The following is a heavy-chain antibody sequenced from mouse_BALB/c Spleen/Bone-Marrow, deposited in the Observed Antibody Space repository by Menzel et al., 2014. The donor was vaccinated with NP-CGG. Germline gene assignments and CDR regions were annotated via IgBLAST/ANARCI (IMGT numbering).Heavy chain of an antibody. Sequence: EVHLVESGGGLVQPGGSRKLSCAASGFTFSTYAMSWVRQSPEKRLEWVAEISSGGSYTYYPDTVTGRFTISRDNAKNTLYLEMSSLRSEDTAMYYCARDGYGSSDWGQGTLVTVSA. CDR1: GFTFSTYA. V-gene: IGHV5-9-4*01. CDR2: ISSGGSYT. CDR3: ARDGYGSSD. J-gene: IGHJ3*01. D-gene: IGHD1-1*01.